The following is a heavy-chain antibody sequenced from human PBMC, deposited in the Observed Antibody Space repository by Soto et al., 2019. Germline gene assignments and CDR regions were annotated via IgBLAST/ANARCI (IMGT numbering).Heavy chain of an antibody. D-gene: IGHD1-20*01. V-gene: IGHV1-58*01. CDR3: AAIGIDAEIDV. CDR1: GFTFSDSA. Sequence: QLQLVQSGPEVKKPGTSVKVSCKASGFTFSDSAVQWVRQARGQNLEWIGWIVVGSGNTNYAPKFQDRVTITRDMSTSTAYMELSRLRSEDTAIYYCAAIGIDAEIDVWGQGTRVTVSS. J-gene: IGHJ4*02. CDR2: IVVGSGNT.